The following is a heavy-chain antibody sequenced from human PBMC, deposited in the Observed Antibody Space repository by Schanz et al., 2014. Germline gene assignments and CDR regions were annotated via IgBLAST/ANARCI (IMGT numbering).Heavy chain of an antibody. J-gene: IGHJ4*02. D-gene: IGHD6-13*01. CDR3: TKPPPAYTSTWYTYYFDY. Sequence: EVQLLESGGGLVQPGGSLRLSCTVSGFTVNNYAMNWVRQAPGRGLEWVSGITRQGTTYYADFVKGRFSISRDLSSNTLYLQMNSLRADDSAIYYCTKPPPAYTSTWYTYYFDYWGQGTLVTVSS. CDR1: GFTVNNYA. CDR2: ITRQGTT. V-gene: IGHV3-23*01.